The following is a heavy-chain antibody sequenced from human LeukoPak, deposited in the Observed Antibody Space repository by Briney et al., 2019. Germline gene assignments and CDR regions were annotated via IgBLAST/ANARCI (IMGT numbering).Heavy chain of an antibody. CDR3: ARGVADYYYYMDV. Sequence: PSETLSLTCTVSGGSINGGIYFWTWIRQPPGKGLEWIGEINHSGSTNYNPSLKSRVTISVDTSKNQFSLKLSSVTAADTAVYYCARGVADYYYYMDVWGKGTTVTVSS. J-gene: IGHJ6*03. V-gene: IGHV4-39*07. CDR2: INHSGST. CDR1: GGSINGGIYF. D-gene: IGHD2-15*01.